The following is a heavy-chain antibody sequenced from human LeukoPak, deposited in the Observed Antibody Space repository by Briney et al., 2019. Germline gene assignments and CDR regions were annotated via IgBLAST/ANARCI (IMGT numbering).Heavy chain of an antibody. J-gene: IGHJ4*02. Sequence: PGGSLRLSCAASGFTFSSYGMRWVRQAPGKGLEWVAVISYDGSNKYYADSVKGRFTISRDNSKNTLYLQMNSLRAEDTAVYYCAKGREMATIFDYWGQGTLVTVSS. CDR2: ISYDGSNK. CDR3: AKGREMATIFDY. D-gene: IGHD5-24*01. V-gene: IGHV3-30*18. CDR1: GFTFSSYG.